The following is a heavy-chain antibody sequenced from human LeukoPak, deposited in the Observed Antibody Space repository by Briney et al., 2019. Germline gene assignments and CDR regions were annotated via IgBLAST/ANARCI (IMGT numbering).Heavy chain of an antibody. CDR3: ARGDDSSGYYARYFDY. CDR1: GGSSSSNY. V-gene: IGHV4-59*12. J-gene: IGHJ4*02. Sequence: SETLSLTCTVSGGSSSSNYWSWIRQPPGKGLEWIGYIYYSGSTNYNPSLKSRVTISVDTSKNQFSLKLSSVTAADTAVYYCARGDDSSGYYARYFDYWGQGTLVTVSS. CDR2: IYYSGST. D-gene: IGHD3-22*01.